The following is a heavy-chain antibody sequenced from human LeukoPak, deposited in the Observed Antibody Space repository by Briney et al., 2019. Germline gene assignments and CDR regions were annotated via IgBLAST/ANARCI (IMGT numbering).Heavy chain of an antibody. CDR3: ARTDDYGDETVAY. CDR1: GYTLTGYY. J-gene: IGHJ4*02. V-gene: IGHV1-2*02. D-gene: IGHD4-17*01. CDR2: INPNSGGT. Sequence: ASVKVSCKASGYTLTGYYMHWVRQAPGQGLEWMGWINPNSGGTNYAQKFQGRVTMTRDTSISTAYMELSRLRSDDTAVYYCARTDDYGDETVAYWGQGTLVTVSS.